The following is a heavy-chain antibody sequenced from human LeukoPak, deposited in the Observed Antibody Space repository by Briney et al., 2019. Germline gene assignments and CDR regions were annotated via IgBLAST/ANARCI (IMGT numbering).Heavy chain of an antibody. CDR3: ARDLYSGYDSAAF. D-gene: IGHD5-12*01. Sequence: ASVKVSCKASGYTFTSYGISWVRQAPGQGLEWMGWISPYNGNTDYAQKFQGRLTMTTDTSTSTAYMELRSLTSDDTAVYYCARDLYSGYDSAAFWGQGTLVTVSS. V-gene: IGHV1-18*01. CDR1: GYTFTSYG. CDR2: ISPYNGNT. J-gene: IGHJ4*02.